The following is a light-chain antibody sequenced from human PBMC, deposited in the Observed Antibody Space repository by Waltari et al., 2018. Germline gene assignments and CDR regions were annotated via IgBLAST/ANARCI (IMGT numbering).Light chain of an antibody. Sequence: DIQMTQSPSSLSASVGDRVTITCQASQDISNYLNWYQQKPGKAPKLLIYDASNLETGVPSRFSGSGSGTDFTFTISSLQPEDIATYYCQQSDSIPLTFGGGTKVDIK. J-gene: IGKJ4*01. V-gene: IGKV1-33*01. CDR1: QDISNY. CDR2: DAS. CDR3: QQSDSIPLT.